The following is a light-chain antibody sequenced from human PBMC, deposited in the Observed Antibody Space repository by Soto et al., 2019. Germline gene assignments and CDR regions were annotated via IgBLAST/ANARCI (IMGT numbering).Light chain of an antibody. CDR1: ASISSW. CDR2: KSS. CDR3: QQYGA. Sequence: DIQMTQYPSTLSASVGDRVTITCRASASISSWLAWYQQQPGKAPKLLIYKSSILENGVPSRFSGGGSGTEFTLTISSLQPDDFATYYCQQYGAFSQGTKVDIK. V-gene: IGKV1-5*03. J-gene: IGKJ1*01.